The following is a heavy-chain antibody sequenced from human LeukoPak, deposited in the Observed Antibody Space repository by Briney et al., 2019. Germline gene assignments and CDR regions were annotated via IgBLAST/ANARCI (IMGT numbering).Heavy chain of an antibody. V-gene: IGHV1-69*05. Sequence: ASVKVSCKASGGTFSSYAISWVRQAPGQGLEWMGGIIPIFGTANYAQKFQGRVTITTDESTSTAYMELSSLRSEDMAVYYCARDSSGYYYGYFDYWGQGTLVTVSS. J-gene: IGHJ4*02. CDR3: ARDSSGYYYGYFDY. D-gene: IGHD3-22*01. CDR2: IIPIFGTA. CDR1: GGTFSSYA.